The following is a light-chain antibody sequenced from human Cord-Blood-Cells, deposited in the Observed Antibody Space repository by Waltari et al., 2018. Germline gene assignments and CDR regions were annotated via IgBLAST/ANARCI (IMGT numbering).Light chain of an antibody. V-gene: IGKV4-1*01. CDR2: WAF. J-gene: IGKJ2*03. Sequence: DIVMNQSPDSLAVSLGERATINWKSSPSVLYSSNHKNYLAWYQQKPGQPPKLLIYWAFTRESGVPDRFSGSGSGTDFTLTISSLQAEDVAVYYCQQYYSTPYSFGQGTKLEIK. CDR3: QQYYSTPYS. CDR1: PSVLYSSNHKNY.